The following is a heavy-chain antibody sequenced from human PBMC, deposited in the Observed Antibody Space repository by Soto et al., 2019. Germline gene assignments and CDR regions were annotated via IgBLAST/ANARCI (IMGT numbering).Heavy chain of an antibody. CDR2: IIPILGTT. CDR3: ARDVRLDGRGYLQY. CDR1: GGTFGRNA. J-gene: IGHJ1*01. D-gene: IGHD6-19*01. Sequence: QVQLMQSGTEVKKPGSSVKVSCKVSGGTFGRNAISWVRQAPGQGLEWMGGIIPILGTTTYAQKFQGRVTIVADESTSTVYMELSSLRFEGTAVYYCARDVRLDGRGYLQYWGQGTLVTVSS. V-gene: IGHV1-69*12.